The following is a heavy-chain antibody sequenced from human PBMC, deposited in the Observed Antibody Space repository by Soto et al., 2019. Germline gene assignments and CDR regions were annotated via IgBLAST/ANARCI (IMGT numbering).Heavy chain of an antibody. J-gene: IGHJ3*02. Sequence: GSLRLSCAASGFTFSTYWMHWVRQVPGKGLVWVSRINSDGSSTNYADSVKGRFTISRDNAKNTLYLQMNSLSAEDTAMYYCARAGVSSTIRNAFDMWGQGTMVTVSS. D-gene: IGHD3-10*01. V-gene: IGHV3-74*01. CDR3: ARAGVSSTIRNAFDM. CDR1: GFTFSTYW. CDR2: INSDGSST.